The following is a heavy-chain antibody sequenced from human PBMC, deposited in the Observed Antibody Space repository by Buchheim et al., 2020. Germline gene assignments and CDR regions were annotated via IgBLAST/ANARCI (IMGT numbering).Heavy chain of an antibody. J-gene: IGHJ3*02. CDR1: GFTFSSYG. V-gene: IGHV3-30*18. CDR3: AKGFWNENDAFDI. CDR2: ISYDGSNK. D-gene: IGHD1-1*01. Sequence: QVQLVESGGGVVQPGRSLRLSCAASGFTFSSYGMHWVRQAPGKGLEWVAVISYDGSNKYYADSVKGRFTISRANSKNTLYLQMNSLRAEDTAVYYCAKGFWNENDAFDIWGQGT.